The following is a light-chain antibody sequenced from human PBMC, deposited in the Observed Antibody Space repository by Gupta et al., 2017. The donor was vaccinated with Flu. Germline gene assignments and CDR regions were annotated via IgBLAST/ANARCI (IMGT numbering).Light chain of an antibody. Sequence: SSVLTQPPSVSVAPGQTATIPCGGRNFGIKSVHWYRQKTDQAPVLMIYDDDDRPYGVPVRFSGSNSGNTATLIIAMVEAGDEGDYYCQVWYGRDDNYFIFGTGTTVTV. V-gene: IGLV3-21*02. CDR1: NFGIKS. J-gene: IGLJ1*01. CDR3: QVWYGRDDNYFI. CDR2: DDD.